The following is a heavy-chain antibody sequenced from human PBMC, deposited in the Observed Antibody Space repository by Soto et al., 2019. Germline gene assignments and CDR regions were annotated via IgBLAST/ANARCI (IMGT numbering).Heavy chain of an antibody. CDR3: TPLGGGFHI. J-gene: IGHJ3*02. V-gene: IGHV3-33*01. CDR2: IWYDGSNK. D-gene: IGHD2-15*01. CDR1: GFTFSSYG. Sequence: GESLKISCAASGFTFSSYGMHWVRQAPGKGLEWVAVIWYDGSNKYYADSVKGRFTISRDNSKNTLYLQMNSLKTEDTALYYCTPLGGGFHIWGQGSMVTVSS.